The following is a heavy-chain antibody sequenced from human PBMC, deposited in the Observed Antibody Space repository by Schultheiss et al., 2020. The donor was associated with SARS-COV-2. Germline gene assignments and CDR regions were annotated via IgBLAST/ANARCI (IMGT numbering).Heavy chain of an antibody. Sequence: GESLKISCAASGFTFSSYSMNWVRQAPGKGLEWFSSISSSSSYIYYADSVKGRFTISRDNAKNSLYLQMNSLRAEDTAVYYCARLLLRDSYFYGMGVWGQGTTVTVSS. J-gene: IGHJ6*02. D-gene: IGHD2/OR15-2a*01. V-gene: IGHV3-21*01. CDR1: GFTFSSYS. CDR2: ISSSSSYI. CDR3: ARLLLRDSYFYGMGV.